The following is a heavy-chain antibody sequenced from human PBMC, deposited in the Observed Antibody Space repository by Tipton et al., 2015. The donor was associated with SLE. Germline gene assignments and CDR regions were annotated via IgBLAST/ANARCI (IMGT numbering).Heavy chain of an antibody. D-gene: IGHD2-2*02. J-gene: IGHJ5*02. CDR2: VFYSGNT. CDR1: GGSISTTDHY. Sequence: LRLSCSVSGGSISTTDHYWGWIRQPPGKGLEWIGSVFYSGNTYYNESLQSRVTISIDTSKNHFSLKLYSVAAADTAVYYCAREDSSSWFYTRFDPWGQGTLVTVSS. CDR3: AREDSSSWFYTRFDP. V-gene: IGHV4-39*07.